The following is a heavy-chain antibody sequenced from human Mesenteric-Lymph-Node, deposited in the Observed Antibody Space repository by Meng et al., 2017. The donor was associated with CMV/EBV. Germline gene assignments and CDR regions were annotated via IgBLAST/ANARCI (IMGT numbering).Heavy chain of an antibody. Sequence: ASVKVSCKASGYTFTGYYMHWVRQAPGQGLEWMGWINPNSGGTNYAQKFQGRATMTRDTSISTAYMELSSLRSDDTAVYYCARGPKLEPTLGYYYYGMDVWGQGTTVTVSS. V-gene: IGHV1-2*02. J-gene: IGHJ6*02. CDR1: GYTFTGYY. CDR3: ARGPKLEPTLGYYYYGMDV. CDR2: INPNSGGT. D-gene: IGHD1-1*01.